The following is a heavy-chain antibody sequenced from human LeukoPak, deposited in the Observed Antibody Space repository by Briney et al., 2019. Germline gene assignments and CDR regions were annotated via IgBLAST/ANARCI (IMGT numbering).Heavy chain of an antibody. Sequence: SETLSLTCAVSGGSISSGGYSWSWIRQPPGKGLEWIGYIYYTGTTYYNPSLKSRVTISVDTSKDQFSLKLNSVTAADTAVYYCARDGRYYYAFDIWGQGTMVTVSS. V-gene: IGHV4-30-4*07. CDR3: ARDGRYYYAFDI. D-gene: IGHD1-26*01. CDR2: IYYTGTT. J-gene: IGHJ3*02. CDR1: GGSISSGGYS.